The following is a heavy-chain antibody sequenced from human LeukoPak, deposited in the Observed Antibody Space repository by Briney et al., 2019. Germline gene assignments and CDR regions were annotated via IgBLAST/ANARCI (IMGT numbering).Heavy chain of an antibody. CDR1: GYSFTSYW. CDR2: IYPGDSDT. V-gene: IGHV5-51*01. Sequence: GESLKTSCKGSGYSFTSYWIGWVRQMPGKGLEWIGIIYPGDSDTRYSPSFQGQVTISADKSISTAYLQWSSLKASDTAMYYCARHSRGLLSKTSSTSYDYWGQGTLVTVSS. CDR3: ARHSRGLLSKTSSTSYDY. J-gene: IGHJ4*02. D-gene: IGHD2-2*01.